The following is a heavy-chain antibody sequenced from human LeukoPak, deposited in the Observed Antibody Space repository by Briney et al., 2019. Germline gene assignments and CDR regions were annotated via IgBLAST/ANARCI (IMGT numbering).Heavy chain of an antibody. J-gene: IGHJ4*02. D-gene: IGHD7-27*01. Sequence: GGSLRLSCVASGFSFSYHGMNWVRLAPGKGLEWVSGVSPPGGGTYYADSVKGRFTISRDDSRNTLSLQMYSLRVEDTAVYYCARDLAWGAFDYWGQGILVAVSS. CDR2: VSPPGGGT. CDR1: GFSFSYHG. CDR3: ARDLAWGAFDY. V-gene: IGHV3-23*01.